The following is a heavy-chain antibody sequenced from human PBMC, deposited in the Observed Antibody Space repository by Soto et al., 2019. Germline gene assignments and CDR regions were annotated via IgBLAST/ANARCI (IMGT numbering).Heavy chain of an antibody. D-gene: IGHD6-25*01. J-gene: IGHJ4*02. CDR3: AKGSASGSPYYFDF. V-gene: IGHV3-23*01. CDR2: ISGSGGDT. Sequence: GGSLRLSCAASGFTFSTYVMTWVRQPPGKGLEWVAAISGSGGDTFHADSVKGRFTISRDNSKNTLYLQMNSLRAEDMAVYYCAKGSASGSPYYFDFWGQGTLVTVSS. CDR1: GFTFSTYV.